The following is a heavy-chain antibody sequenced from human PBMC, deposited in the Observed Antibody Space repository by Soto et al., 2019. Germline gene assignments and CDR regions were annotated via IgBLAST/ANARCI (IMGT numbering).Heavy chain of an antibody. J-gene: IGHJ6*02. V-gene: IGHV4-59*01. CDR1: GGSISSYY. D-gene: IGHD2-2*01. CDR2: IYYSGST. Sequence: LGTLALTCTVSGGSISSYYWGWIRKPPGKGLEWIGYIYYSGSTNYNPSLKSRVTISVDTSKNQFSLKLSSVTAADTAVYYCARVPLGYCSSTSCPGGYYYYGMDVWGQGTTVTVSS. CDR3: ARVPLGYCSSTSCPGGYYYYGMDV.